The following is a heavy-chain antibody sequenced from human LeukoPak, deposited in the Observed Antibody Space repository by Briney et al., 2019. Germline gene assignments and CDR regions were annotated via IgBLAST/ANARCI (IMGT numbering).Heavy chain of an antibody. CDR1: GFTFSSYW. J-gene: IGHJ3*02. CDR2: INWNGGST. V-gene: IGHV3-20*04. CDR3: ARTRKWELWRGIENAFDI. D-gene: IGHD1-26*01. Sequence: GGSLRLSCAASGFTFSSYWMHWVRQAPGKGLEWVSGINWNGGSTGYADSVKGRFTISRDNAKNSLYLQMNSLRAEDTALYYCARTRKWELWRGIENAFDIWGQGTMVTVSS.